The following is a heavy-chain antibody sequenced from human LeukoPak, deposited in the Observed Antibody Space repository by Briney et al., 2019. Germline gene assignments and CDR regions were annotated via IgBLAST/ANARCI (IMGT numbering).Heavy chain of an antibody. D-gene: IGHD3-10*01. J-gene: IGHJ4*02. CDR2: IRSKADNYAT. CDR1: GFTFSGSA. Sequence: GGSLRLSCAASGFTFSGSAIHWVRQASGEGLEWVGRIRSKADNYATGYAASVKGRFTLSRDVSKNTAYLQMNRLKTEDTAVYYCIRVPTRGSGNDYWGQGTQVTVSS. V-gene: IGHV3-73*01. CDR3: IRVPTRGSGNDY.